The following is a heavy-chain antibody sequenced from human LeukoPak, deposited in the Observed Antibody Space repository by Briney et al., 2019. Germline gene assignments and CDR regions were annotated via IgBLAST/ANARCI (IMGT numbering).Heavy chain of an antibody. J-gene: IGHJ6*03. CDR3: ARGGAPQGSGWFGRYYMDV. V-gene: IGHV4-39*07. CDR1: GGSISSSSYY. Sequence: PSETLSLTCTVSGGSISSSSYYWGWIRQPPGKGLEWIGSIYYSGSTYYNPSLKSRVTISVDTSKNQFSLKLSSVTAADTAVYYCARGGAPQGSGWFGRYYMDVWGKGTTATVSS. D-gene: IGHD6-19*01. CDR2: IYYSGST.